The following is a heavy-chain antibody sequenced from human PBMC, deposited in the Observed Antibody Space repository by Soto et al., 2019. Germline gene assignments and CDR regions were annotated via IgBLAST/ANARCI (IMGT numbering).Heavy chain of an antibody. CDR1: GYSFTSYW. D-gene: IGHD6-25*01. V-gene: IGHV5-51*01. CDR3: ASLPSDGSAAEYYSSGMEV. CDR2: IYPGDSDT. Sequence: GESLEISCKGSGYSFTSYWIGCVRQMPGKGLEWMGIIYPGDSDTRYSPSFQGQVTISADKSISTAYLQWSRLKASDTAMYYCASLPSDGSAAEYYSSGMEVWGQGTKVTVS. J-gene: IGHJ6*02.